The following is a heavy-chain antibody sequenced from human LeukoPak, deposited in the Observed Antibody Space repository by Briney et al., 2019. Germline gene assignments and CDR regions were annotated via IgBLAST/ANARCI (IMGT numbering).Heavy chain of an antibody. J-gene: IGHJ4*02. Sequence: SETLSLTCAVSGGSISSGGYSWSWIRQPPGKGLEWIGYIYHSGSTYYNPSLKSRVTISVDRSKNQFSLKLSSVTAADTAVYYCARGGRARPSGYYDSSGYLDYWGQGTLVTVSS. V-gene: IGHV4-30-2*01. D-gene: IGHD3-22*01. CDR3: ARGGRARPSGYYDSSGYLDY. CDR1: GGSISSGGYS. CDR2: IYHSGST.